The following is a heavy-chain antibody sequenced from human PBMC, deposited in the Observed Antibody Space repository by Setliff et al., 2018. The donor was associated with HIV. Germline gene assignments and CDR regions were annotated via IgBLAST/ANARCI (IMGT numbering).Heavy chain of an antibody. Sequence: NPSETLSLTCTVSGYSISSGYYWGWIRLPPGEGLEWIGDIYHSGSTYYNPSLKSRVTISVDTSKNRFSLKLSSVTAADTAVYYCARDGPLEGSYRYYYYYMDVWGKGTTVTVSS. D-gene: IGHD3-10*01. V-gene: IGHV4-38-2*02. CDR3: ARDGPLEGSYRYYYYYMDV. CDR2: IYHSGST. J-gene: IGHJ6*03. CDR1: GYSISSGYY.